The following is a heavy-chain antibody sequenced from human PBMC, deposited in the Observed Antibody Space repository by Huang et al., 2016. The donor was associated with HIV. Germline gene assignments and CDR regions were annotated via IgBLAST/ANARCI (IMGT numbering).Heavy chain of an antibody. J-gene: IGHJ3*01. D-gene: IGHD6-13*01. CDR2: ISNSGVAI. V-gene: IGHV3-11*01. CDR3: ARAGLAAAGAFDD. CDR1: GFKFSDYY. Sequence: QVHLVESGGGLVKPGGSLRVSCAASGFKFSDYYLSWIRQSPGKGLECVSYISNSGVAIYYADSVKGRFTISRDNAKNSLNLQMNNLRADDTGIYFCARAGLAAAGAFDDWGPGTQITVSS.